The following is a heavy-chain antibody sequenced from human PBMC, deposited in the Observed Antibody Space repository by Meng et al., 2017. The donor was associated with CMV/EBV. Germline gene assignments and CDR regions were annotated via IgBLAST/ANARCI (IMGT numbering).Heavy chain of an antibody. Sequence: GESLKISCAASGFTFSSYSMNWVRQAPGKGLEWVLSISSSSSYIYYADSVKGRFTISRDNAKNSLYLQMNSLRAEDTAVYYCARRYNWNDGSWGIVVGEDWTPTNYYYYGMDVWGQGTTVTVSS. CDR2: ISSSSSYI. V-gene: IGHV3-21*01. J-gene: IGHJ6*02. CDR1: GFTFSSYS. CDR3: ARRYNWNDGSWGIVVGEDWTPTNYYYYGMDV. D-gene: IGHD1-1*01.